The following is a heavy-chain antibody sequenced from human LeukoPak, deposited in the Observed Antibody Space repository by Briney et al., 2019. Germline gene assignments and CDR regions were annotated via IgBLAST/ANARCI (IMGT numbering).Heavy chain of an antibody. CDR2: ISNYGVT. D-gene: IGHD3-10*01. Sequence: GGSLRLSCVISDFPVSDNYMSWVRQAPGRGLEWVPVISNYGVTHYADSVKGRFTISRDDPNDTVFLQMSSLRPEDTAVYYCGASGSYYTPSYYWGQGTLVTVSS. J-gene: IGHJ4*02. CDR1: DFPVSDNY. V-gene: IGHV3-53*01. CDR3: GASGSYYTPSYY.